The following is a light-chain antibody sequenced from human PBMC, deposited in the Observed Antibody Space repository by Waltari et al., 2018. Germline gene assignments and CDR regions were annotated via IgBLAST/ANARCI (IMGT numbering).Light chain of an antibody. Sequence: DIVMTQSPDSLAVSLGERAAINCKSRQSVLHSSNNKNYLAWFQQKPGQPPKLLIYWASTRESGIPDRFSGSGSGTDFTLTISSLQAEDVAVYYCQQYYSSPRTFDQGP. CDR2: WAS. CDR1: QSVLHSSNNKNY. V-gene: IGKV4-1*01. CDR3: QQYYSSPRT. J-gene: IGKJ1*01.